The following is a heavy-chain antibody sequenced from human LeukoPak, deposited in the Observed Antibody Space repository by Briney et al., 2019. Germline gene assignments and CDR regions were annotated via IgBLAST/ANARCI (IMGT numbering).Heavy chain of an antibody. D-gene: IGHD1-14*01. Sequence: GGSLRLSCTASGFTFGTYDMSWVRQAPGKGLEWVSTVRVNGRSTYYADSVKGRFTISRDDSKNTLYLQMNSLRAEDTALYYCAKPGEPSNYYSDYWGQGALVTVSS. CDR2: VRVNGRST. CDR3: AKPGEPSNYYSDY. V-gene: IGHV3-23*01. CDR1: GFTFGTYD. J-gene: IGHJ4*02.